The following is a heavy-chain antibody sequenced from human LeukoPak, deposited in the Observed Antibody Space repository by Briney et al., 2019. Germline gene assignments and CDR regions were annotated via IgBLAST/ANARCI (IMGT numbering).Heavy chain of an antibody. CDR2: INPNSGGT. J-gene: IGHJ4*02. D-gene: IGHD3-16*01. Sequence: ASVKVSCKASGYTFSGYYMHWVRQAPGQGLEWMGWINPNSGGTKYVQKFQGRVTMTRDTSISTAYMELSRLRSDDTAVYYCASGSLAPYFDHGGKEPLVTVSS. CDR1: GYTFSGYY. V-gene: IGHV1-2*02. CDR3: ASGSLAPYFDH.